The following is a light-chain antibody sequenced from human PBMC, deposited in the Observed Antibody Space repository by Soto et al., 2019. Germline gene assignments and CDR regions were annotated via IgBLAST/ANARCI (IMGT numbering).Light chain of an antibody. CDR1: ESVSSN. V-gene: IGKV3-15*01. J-gene: IGKJ2*01. Sequence: EIVMTQSPATLSVSPGERATLSCRASESVSSNLAWYQQKPGQAPRLLIYGASTRATGIPARFSGIGSGTVFALTISSLQPEDFAVYYCQQYVNWPPYTFGQGTKVDIK. CDR2: GAS. CDR3: QQYVNWPPYT.